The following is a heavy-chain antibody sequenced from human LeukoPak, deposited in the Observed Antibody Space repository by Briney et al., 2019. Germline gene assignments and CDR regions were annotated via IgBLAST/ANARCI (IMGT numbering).Heavy chain of an antibody. CDR1: GFTGGFTFSNAW. CDR2: IKSKSDGGTT. V-gene: IGHV3-15*01. J-gene: IGHJ5*02. Sequence: GGSLRLSCAASGFTGGFTFSNAWMSWVRQAPGKGLEWVGRIKSKSDGGTTDHPAPVKGRFTISRDDSRNTLDLQMNSLKTEDTAVYYCTTDEWTWGQGTLVTVSS. D-gene: IGHD3-3*01. CDR3: TTDEWT.